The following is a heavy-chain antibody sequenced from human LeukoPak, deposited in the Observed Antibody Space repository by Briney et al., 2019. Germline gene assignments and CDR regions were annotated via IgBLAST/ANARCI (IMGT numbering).Heavy chain of an antibody. CDR2: INSDGGST. J-gene: IGHJ4*01. CDR3: AREGPPATSGF. Sequence: GGSLRLSCAASGLSFSAHTMQWGRQAPGKGLESVSAINSDGGSTYYANSVRGRFTISRDNSKNTLFLQMGNLRPEDAAVYYWAREGPPATSGFWGQGTLVTVSS. V-gene: IGHV3-64*01. D-gene: IGHD5-12*01. CDR1: GLSFSAHT.